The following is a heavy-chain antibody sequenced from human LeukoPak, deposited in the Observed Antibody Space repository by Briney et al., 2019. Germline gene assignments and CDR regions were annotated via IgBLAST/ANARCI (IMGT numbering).Heavy chain of an antibody. CDR3: ASDSSGYYRFDY. CDR1: GGSISSYY. CDR2: IYYSGST. Sequence: SETLSLTCTVPGGSISSYYWSWIRQPPGKGLEWIGYIYYSGSTNYNPSLKSRVTISVDTSKNQFSLKLSSVTAADTAVYYCASDSSGYYRFDYWGQGTLVTVSS. V-gene: IGHV4-59*01. D-gene: IGHD3-22*01. J-gene: IGHJ4*02.